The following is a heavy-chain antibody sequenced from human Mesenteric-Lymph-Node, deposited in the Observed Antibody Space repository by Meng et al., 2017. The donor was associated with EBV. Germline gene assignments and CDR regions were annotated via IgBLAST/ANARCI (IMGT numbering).Heavy chain of an antibody. CDR3: ARGATSVFDL. CDR2: TYYRSKWYN. V-gene: IGHV6-1*01. CDR1: GDSVASRSAA. Sequence: QVQLQQSGPGLVKPSQTLSRTCVISGDSVASRSAAWTWHRQSPSRGLEWLGRTYYRSKWYNDYAVFVKSRITINPDTSKNQFSLQLNSVTPEDTAVYYCARGATSVFDLWGRGTLVTVSS. J-gene: IGHJ2*01.